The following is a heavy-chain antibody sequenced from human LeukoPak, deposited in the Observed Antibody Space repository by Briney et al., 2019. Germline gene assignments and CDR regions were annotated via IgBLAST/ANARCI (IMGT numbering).Heavy chain of an antibody. V-gene: IGHV3-33*01. J-gene: IGHJ3*02. CDR1: GFTFSSYG. D-gene: IGHD6-6*01. CDR3: ARDRGSSKAFDI. CDR2: IWYDGSNK. Sequence: GRSLRLSCAASGFTFSSYGMHWVRQAPGKGLEWVAVIWYDGSNKYYADSVKGRFTISRDNSKNTLYLRMNSLRAEDTAVYYCARDRGSSKAFDIWGQGAMVTVSS.